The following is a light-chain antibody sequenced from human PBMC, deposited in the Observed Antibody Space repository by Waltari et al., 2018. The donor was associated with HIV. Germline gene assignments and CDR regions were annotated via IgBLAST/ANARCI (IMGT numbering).Light chain of an antibody. J-gene: IGLJ2*01. CDR2: ANS. CDR3: ATWDDSLNGHV. CDR1: SSNIGSSA. V-gene: IGLV1-44*01. Sequence: QAVLTQAPSASGTPGQRVTISCSGSSSNIGSSALNWYQQLPGTAPQLLIYANSQRPSGVPDRFSGSKSGTSASLAISGLQSEDEADYYCATWDDSLNGHVFGGGTKLTVL.